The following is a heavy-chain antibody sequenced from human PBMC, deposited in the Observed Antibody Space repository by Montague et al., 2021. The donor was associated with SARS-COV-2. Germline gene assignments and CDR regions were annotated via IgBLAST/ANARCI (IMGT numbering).Heavy chain of an antibody. D-gene: IGHD2-15*01. J-gene: IGHJ6*03. CDR2: INHGGGT. CDR3: ARLRDGVVPSPILGVRPYYSYYYMDV. CDR1: GTSFSGYY. V-gene: IGHV4-34*01. Sequence: SETLSLTCAVHGTSFSGYYWNWIRQPPGKGLEWIGEINHGGGTKYSPSLKSRLSISADTSTHQFSLKLTSVAAADTAVYYCARLRDGVVPSPILGVRPYYSYYYMDVWGKGTTVTVSS.